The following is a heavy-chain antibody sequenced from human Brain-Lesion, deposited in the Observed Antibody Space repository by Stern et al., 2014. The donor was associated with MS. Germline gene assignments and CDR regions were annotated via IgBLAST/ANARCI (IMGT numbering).Heavy chain of an antibody. CDR3: ARRGDSSSSGFDY. V-gene: IGHV5-51*01. CDR2: IWPGDSDT. D-gene: IGHD6-6*01. J-gene: IGHJ4*02. CDR1: GYRVTSNW. Sequence: QLVQSGAEVQQPGESLKISCKGSGYRVTSNWIGWVRQMPGKGLEWMGIIWPGDSDTRYSPSFQGKVTISADKSISTAYLQWSSLQASDTAMYYCARRGDSSSSGFDYWGQGTLVIVSS.